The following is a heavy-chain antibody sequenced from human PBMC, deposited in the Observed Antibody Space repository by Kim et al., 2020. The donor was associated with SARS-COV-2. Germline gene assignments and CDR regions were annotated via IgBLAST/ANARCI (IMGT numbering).Heavy chain of an antibody. CDR3: AKSAYGSGFARFDY. J-gene: IGHJ4*02. D-gene: IGHD3-10*01. CDR2: ISWNSGSI. Sequence: GGSLRLSCAASGFTFDDYAMHWVRQAPGKGLEWVSGISWNSGSIGYADSVKGRFTISRDNAKNSLYLQMNSLRAEDTALYYCAKSAYGSGFARFDYWGQGTLVTGST. CDR1: GFTFDDYA. V-gene: IGHV3-9*01.